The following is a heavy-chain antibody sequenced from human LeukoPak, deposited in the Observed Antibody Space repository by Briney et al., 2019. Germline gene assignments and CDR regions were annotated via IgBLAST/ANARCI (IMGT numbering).Heavy chain of an antibody. CDR3: ARIPSYGRRQIRDAFDI. CDR2: MNPNSGNT. V-gene: IGHV1-8*03. Sequence: GASVKVSCKASGYTFTSYDINWVRQATGQGLEWMGWMNPNSGNTGYAQKFQGRVTITRNTSISTAYMELSGLRSEDTAVYYCARIPSYGRRQIRDAFDIWGQGTMVTVSS. D-gene: IGHD5-18*01. J-gene: IGHJ3*02. CDR1: GYTFTSYD.